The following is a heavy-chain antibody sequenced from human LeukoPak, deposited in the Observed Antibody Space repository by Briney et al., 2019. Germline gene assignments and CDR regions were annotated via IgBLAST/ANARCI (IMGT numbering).Heavy chain of an antibody. J-gene: IGHJ4*02. CDR3: AKWRLVPRDPFDY. D-gene: IGHD6-19*01. CDR2: ISNSGGGT. V-gene: IGHV3-23*01. Sequence: PGGSLRLSCAASGFTVSSNYMSWVRQAPGKGLEWVSGISNSGGGTYYADSVKGRFTISRDNSKNTLYLQMNSLRVEDTAVYYCAKWRLVPRDPFDYWGQGTLVTVSS. CDR1: GFTVSSNY.